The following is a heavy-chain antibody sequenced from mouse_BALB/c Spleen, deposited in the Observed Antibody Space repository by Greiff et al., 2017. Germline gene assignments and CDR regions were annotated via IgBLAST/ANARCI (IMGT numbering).Heavy chain of an antibody. V-gene: IGHV1-7*01. CDR2: INPSTGYT. Sequence: QVQLKQSGAELAKPGASVKMSCKASGYTFTSYWMHWVKQRPGQGLEWIGYINPSTGYTEYNQKFKDKATLTADKSSSTAYMQLSSLTSEDSAVYYCARGELYGNYWFAYWGQGTLVTVSA. CDR3: ARGELYGNYWFAY. J-gene: IGHJ3*01. D-gene: IGHD2-1*01. CDR1: GYTFTSYW.